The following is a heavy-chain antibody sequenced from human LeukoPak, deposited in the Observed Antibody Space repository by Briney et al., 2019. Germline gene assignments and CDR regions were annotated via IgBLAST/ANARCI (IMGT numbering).Heavy chain of an antibody. D-gene: IGHD6-6*01. Sequence: GGSLRLSCAASGFTFTDYFTNWIRQAPGKGLEWVSSISISGSTIYYADSVKGRFTISRDNAKNSLYLQMNSLRAEDTAVYYCARSSDSSSLQYFQHWGQGTLVTVSS. V-gene: IGHV3-11*01. J-gene: IGHJ1*01. CDR3: ARSSDSSSLQYFQH. CDR1: GFTFTDYF. CDR2: ISISGSTI.